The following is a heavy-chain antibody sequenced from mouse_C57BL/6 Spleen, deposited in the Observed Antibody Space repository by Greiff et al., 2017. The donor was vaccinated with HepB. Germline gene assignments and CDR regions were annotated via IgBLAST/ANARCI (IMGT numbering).Heavy chain of an antibody. CDR3: TGPSITTVVATDWYFDV. CDR1: GFTFSNYW. Sequence: EVKLVESGGGLVQPGGSMKLSCVASGFTFSNYWMNWVRQSPEKGLEWVAQIRLKSDNYATHYAESVKGRFTISRDDSKSSVYLQMNNLRAEDTGIYYCTGPSITTVVATDWYFDVWGTGTTVTVSS. V-gene: IGHV6-3*01. J-gene: IGHJ1*03. D-gene: IGHD1-1*01. CDR2: IRLKSDNYAT.